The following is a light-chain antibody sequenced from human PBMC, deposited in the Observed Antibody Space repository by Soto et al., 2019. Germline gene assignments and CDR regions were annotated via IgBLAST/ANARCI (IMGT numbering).Light chain of an antibody. CDR1: SSDVGVYNY. V-gene: IGLV2-11*01. CDR2: DVN. CDR3: CSYVGSYSDV. J-gene: IGLJ1*01. Sequence: QPVLTQPRSVSGSPGQSVTISCTGTSSDVGVYNYVSWFQQHPGKAPKLMIYDVNTRPSGVPDRFSGSKSGNTASLTISGLQAEDEGDYYCCSYVGSYSDVFGSGTKLTVL.